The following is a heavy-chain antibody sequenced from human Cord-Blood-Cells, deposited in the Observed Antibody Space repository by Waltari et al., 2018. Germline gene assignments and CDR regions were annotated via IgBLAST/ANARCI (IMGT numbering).Heavy chain of an antibody. D-gene: IGHD6-13*01. V-gene: IGHV3-9*01. Sequence: EVQLVESGGGLVQPGRSLRLSCAASGFTFDDYAMHWVRQAPGTGLEWVSGIRWNSGRIGYADSVKGRFTISRDNAKNSLYLQMNSLRAEDTALYYCATSLGDESSSWYFDYWGQGTLVTVSS. J-gene: IGHJ4*02. CDR1: GFTFDDYA. CDR2: IRWNSGRI. CDR3: ATSLGDESSSWYFDY.